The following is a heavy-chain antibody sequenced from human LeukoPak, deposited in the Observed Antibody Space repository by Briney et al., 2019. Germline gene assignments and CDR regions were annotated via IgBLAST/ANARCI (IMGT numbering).Heavy chain of an antibody. Sequence: GGSLRLSCAASGFTFSSYAMHWVRQAPGKGLEWVAVISYDGSNKYYADSVKGRFTISRDNSKNTLYLQMNSLRAEDTAVYYCARDLVVVTATPRDYYYGMDVWGQGTTVTVSS. CDR3: ARDLVVVTATPRDYYYGMDV. D-gene: IGHD2-21*02. CDR2: ISYDGSNK. J-gene: IGHJ6*02. CDR1: GFTFSSYA. V-gene: IGHV3-30-3*01.